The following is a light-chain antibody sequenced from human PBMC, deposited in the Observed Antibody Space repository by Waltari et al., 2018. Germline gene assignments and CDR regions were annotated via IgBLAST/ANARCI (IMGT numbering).Light chain of an antibody. CDR2: NTN. J-gene: IGLJ2*01. V-gene: IGLV7-43*01. Sequence: QTVVTQEPSLTVSPGGTVPLTCASSTGAVTSHYYPNWIQQRPGQAPRALIYNTNNKYSWTPARFSGSLLGGKAALTLSRAQPEDEADYDCRLYYSGGARVFGGGTKLTVL. CDR1: TGAVTSHYY. CDR3: RLYYSGGARV.